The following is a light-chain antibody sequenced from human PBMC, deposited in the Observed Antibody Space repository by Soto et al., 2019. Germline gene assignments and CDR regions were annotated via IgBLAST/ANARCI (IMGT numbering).Light chain of an antibody. CDR2: DAA. V-gene: IGKV3-11*01. Sequence: EIVLTQSPVTLSVSPGERATLSCRASQSVSNFLAWYQQKPGQAPRLLIYDAAKRATGIPARFSGSGSGTDFTLTISSLEPEDSAVYYCQKSGTFGQGTKLEIK. J-gene: IGKJ2*01. CDR1: QSVSNF. CDR3: QKSGT.